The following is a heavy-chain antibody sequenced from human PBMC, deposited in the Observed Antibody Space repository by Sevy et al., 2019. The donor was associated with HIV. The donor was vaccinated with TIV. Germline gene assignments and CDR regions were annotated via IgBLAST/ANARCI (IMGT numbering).Heavy chain of an antibody. CDR3: AKGGPNSGYDYYFDY. D-gene: IGHD5-12*01. J-gene: IGHJ4*02. CDR1: GFTFSNYA. Sequence: GGSLRLSCAASGFTFSNYAMHWVRQAPGKVLAWVALIRYDGSKIFYADSVKGRFTISRDNSESTLYLQMNSLRAEDTALYHCAKGGPNSGYDYYFDYWGQGTLVTVSS. CDR2: IRYDGSKI. V-gene: IGHV3-30*02.